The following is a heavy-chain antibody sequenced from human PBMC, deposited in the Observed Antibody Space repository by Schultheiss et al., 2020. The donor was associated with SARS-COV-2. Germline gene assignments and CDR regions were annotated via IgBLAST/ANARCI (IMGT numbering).Heavy chain of an antibody. J-gene: IGHJ5*02. V-gene: IGHV4-39*01. D-gene: IGHD4-23*01. CDR1: GGSISSGDYY. CDR2: IYYSGST. Sequence: SETLSLTCTVSGGSISSGDYYWGWIRQPPGKGLEWIGSIYYSGSTYYNPSLKSRVTISVDTSKNQFSLKLSSVTAADTAVYYCARSRVVTTVVTFPWGQGTLVTVSS. CDR3: ARSRVVTTVVTFP.